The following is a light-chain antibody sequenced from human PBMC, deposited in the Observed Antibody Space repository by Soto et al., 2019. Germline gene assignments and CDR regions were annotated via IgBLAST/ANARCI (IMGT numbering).Light chain of an antibody. Sequence: EIVLTQSPGTLSLSPGERATLSCRASQSVSHTYLAWYQQKPGQPPRLLIYGASNRATGIPDRFSGSGSGTDFTLTVSRLEPEDFAVYYCQFGTLVWTFGQGTKVEIK. CDR3: QFGTLVWT. V-gene: IGKV3-20*01. CDR1: QSVSHTY. J-gene: IGKJ1*01. CDR2: GAS.